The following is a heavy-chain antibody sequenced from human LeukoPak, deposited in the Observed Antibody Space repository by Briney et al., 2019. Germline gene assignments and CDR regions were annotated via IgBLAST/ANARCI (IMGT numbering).Heavy chain of an antibody. CDR3: AKSLQGGAHVIYGGMDV. V-gene: IGHV3-23*01. D-gene: IGHD2/OR15-2a*01. CDR2: ISGSGGST. Sequence: GGSLRLSCAASGFTFSSYAMSWVRQAPGKGLEWVSAISGSGGSTYYADSVKGRFTISGDNSKNTLYLQMNSLRAEDTAVYYCAKSLQGGAHVIYGGMDVWGQGTTVTVSS. CDR1: GFTFSSYA. J-gene: IGHJ6*02.